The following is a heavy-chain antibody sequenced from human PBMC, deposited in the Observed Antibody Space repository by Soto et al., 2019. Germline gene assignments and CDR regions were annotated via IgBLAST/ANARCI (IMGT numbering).Heavy chain of an antibody. CDR1: GGTFSSHG. CDR2: IMPTFGSA. CDR3: ASERSAQYFDY. V-gene: IGHV1-69*06. Sequence: SVKVSCKASGGTFSSHGIAWVRQVPGQGLEWMGGIMPTFGSATYAPKSQGRVTISAGRSTSTAYMELSSLRSEDTAVYFCASERSAQYFDYWGQGTLVTVSS. D-gene: IGHD1-26*01. J-gene: IGHJ4*02.